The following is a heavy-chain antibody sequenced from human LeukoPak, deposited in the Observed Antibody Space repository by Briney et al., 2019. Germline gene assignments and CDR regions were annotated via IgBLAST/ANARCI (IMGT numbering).Heavy chain of an antibody. J-gene: IGHJ6*03. CDR2: IRYDGSNK. CDR3: AKDGMIAAAGVYYYMDV. V-gene: IGHV3-30*02. CDR1: GFTFSSYG. Sequence: GGSLRLSCAASGFTFSSYGMHWVRQAPGKGLEWVAFIRYDGSNKYYADSVKGRFTISRDNSKNTLYLQMNSLRAEDTAVYYCAKDGMIAAAGVYYYMDVWGKGTTVTVSS. D-gene: IGHD6-13*01.